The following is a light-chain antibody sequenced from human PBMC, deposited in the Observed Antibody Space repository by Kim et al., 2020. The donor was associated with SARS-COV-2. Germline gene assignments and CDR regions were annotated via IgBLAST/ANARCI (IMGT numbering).Light chain of an antibody. CDR2: GAS. J-gene: IGKJ2*01. Sequence: PGERASRSGRASQSVSGSKLAWYQQKPGQAPRILIYGASSRATGIADRFSGSGSGTDFTLTISRLETEDVAVYYCQQYGSSPRTFGQGTKLEI. CDR1: QSVSGSK. CDR3: QQYGSSPRT. V-gene: IGKV3-20*01.